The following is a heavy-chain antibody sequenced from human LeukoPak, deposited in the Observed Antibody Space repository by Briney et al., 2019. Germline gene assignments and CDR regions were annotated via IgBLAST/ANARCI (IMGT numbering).Heavy chain of an antibody. CDR3: ARGTRWLQF. CDR1: GGSFSGYY. D-gene: IGHD5-24*01. V-gene: IGHV4-34*01. Sequence: LETLSLTCAVYGGSFSGYYWSWIRQPPGKGLEWIGEINHSGSTNYNPSLKSRVTISVDTSKNQFSLKLSSVTAAGTAVYYCARGTRWLQFWGQGTLVTVSS. J-gene: IGHJ4*02. CDR2: INHSGST.